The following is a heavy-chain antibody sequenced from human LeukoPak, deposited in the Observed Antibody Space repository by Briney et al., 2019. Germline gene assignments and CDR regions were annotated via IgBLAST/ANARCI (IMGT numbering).Heavy chain of an antibody. CDR2: IYYSGST. CDR1: GGSISSYY. Sequence: SETLSLTCTGSGGSISSYYWSWIRQPPGKGLEWIGYIYYSGSTNYNPSLKSRVTISVDTSKNQFSLKLSSVTAADTAVYYCARGSTGGIFDYWGQGTLVTVSS. V-gene: IGHV4-59*13. CDR3: ARGSTGGIFDY. J-gene: IGHJ4*02. D-gene: IGHD2-8*02.